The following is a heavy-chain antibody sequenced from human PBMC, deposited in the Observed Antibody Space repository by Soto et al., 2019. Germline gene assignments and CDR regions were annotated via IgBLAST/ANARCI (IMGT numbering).Heavy chain of an antibody. Sequence: PSETLSLTCTVSGGSVSSGSYYWSWIRQPPGKGLEWIGYIYYSGSTNYNPSLKSRVTISVDTSKNQFSLKLSSVTAADTAVYYCARDVGYSPYNWFDPWGQGTLVTVSS. V-gene: IGHV4-61*01. CDR2: IYYSGST. D-gene: IGHD5-18*01. CDR3: ARDVGYSPYNWFDP. CDR1: GGSVSSGSYY. J-gene: IGHJ5*02.